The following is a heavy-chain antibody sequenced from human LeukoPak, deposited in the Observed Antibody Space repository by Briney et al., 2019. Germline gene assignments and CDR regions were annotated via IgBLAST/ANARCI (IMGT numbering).Heavy chain of an antibody. CDR1: GFTFDDYT. J-gene: IGHJ4*02. CDR3: AKGGQGYFYYFDY. CDR2: ISWDGGST. D-gene: IGHD1-26*01. V-gene: IGHV3-43*01. Sequence: GGSLRLSCAASGFTFDDYTMHWVRQAPGPGLEWVSLISWDGGSTYYADSVKGRFTISRDNSKNSLYLQMNSLRTEDTALYYCAKGGQGYFYYFDYWGQGTLVTVSS.